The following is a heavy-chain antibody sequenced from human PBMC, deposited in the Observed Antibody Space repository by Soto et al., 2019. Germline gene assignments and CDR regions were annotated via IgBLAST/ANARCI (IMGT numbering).Heavy chain of an antibody. V-gene: IGHV4-39*01. CDR3: ARRLAALGYLDWFDP. D-gene: IGHD5-18*01. J-gene: IGHJ5*02. CDR2: IYYSGST. CDR1: GGSISSSSYY. Sequence: SETLSLTCTVSGGSISSSSYYWGWIRQPPGKGLEWIGSIYYSGSTYYNPSLKSRVTISVDTSKNQFSLKLSSVTAADTAVYYCARRLAALGYLDWFDPWGQGTLVTVSS.